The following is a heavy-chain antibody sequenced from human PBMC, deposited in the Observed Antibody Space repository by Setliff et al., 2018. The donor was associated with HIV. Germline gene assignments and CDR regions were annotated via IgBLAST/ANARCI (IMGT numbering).Heavy chain of an antibody. V-gene: IGHV1-2*02. Sequence: ASVKVSCKTSRYSFTAYYIHWVRQAPGQGLEWMGWINPDSGGTKYAQKFQGRVTMSRDTSISTAYMELSRLTSDDTAVFYCARDQATYYYDTSGHEFDYWGQGTLVTVSS. D-gene: IGHD3-22*01. CDR1: RYSFTAYY. J-gene: IGHJ4*02. CDR3: ARDQATYYYDTSGHEFDY. CDR2: INPDSGGT.